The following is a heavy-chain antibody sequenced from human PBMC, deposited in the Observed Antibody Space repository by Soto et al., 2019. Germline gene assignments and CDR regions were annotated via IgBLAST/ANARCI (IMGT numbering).Heavy chain of an antibody. Sequence: GASVKVSCKASGYTFTGYYIHWVRQAPGQRLEWMRYINPNSGGPNYAQKFRGRVTMTRDTSISTAYMELSRLRSDDTAVYFCARDYWSGDRYYYGMDVWGQGTTVTVSS. CDR2: INPNSGGP. CDR3: ARDYWSGDRYYYGMDV. D-gene: IGHD3-3*01. CDR1: GYTFTGYY. V-gene: IGHV1-2*02. J-gene: IGHJ6*02.